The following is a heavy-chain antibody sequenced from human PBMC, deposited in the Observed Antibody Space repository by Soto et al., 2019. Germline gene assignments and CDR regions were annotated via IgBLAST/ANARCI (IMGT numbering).Heavy chain of an antibody. Sequence: PGGSLRLSCAASGFTFSSYWMSWVRQAPGKGLEWVANIKQDGSEKYYVDSVKGRFTISRDNAKISLYLQMNSLRAEDTAVYYCARDLRGITIFGVVPRNWLDPWGQGTLVTVSS. D-gene: IGHD3-3*01. V-gene: IGHV3-7*01. J-gene: IGHJ5*02. CDR1: GFTFSSYW. CDR2: IKQDGSEK. CDR3: ARDLRGITIFGVVPRNWLDP.